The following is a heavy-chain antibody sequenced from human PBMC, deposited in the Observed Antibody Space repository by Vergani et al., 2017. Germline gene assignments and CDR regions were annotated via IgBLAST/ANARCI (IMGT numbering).Heavy chain of an antibody. D-gene: IGHD4-23*01. CDR2: IIPIFGTA. CDR1: GGTFSSYA. CDR3: ARGSYGGNYYYYYYMDV. J-gene: IGHJ6*03. Sequence: QVQLVQSGAEVKKPGSSVKVSCKASGGTFSSYAISWVRQAPGQGLEWMGGIIPIFGTANYAQKFQGRVTITADESTSTAYMELSSLSSEDTAVYYCARGSYGGNYYYYYYMDVWGKGTTVTVSS. V-gene: IGHV1-69*01.